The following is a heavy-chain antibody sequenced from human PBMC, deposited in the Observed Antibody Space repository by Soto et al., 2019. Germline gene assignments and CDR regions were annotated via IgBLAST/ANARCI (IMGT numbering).Heavy chain of an antibody. CDR3: ATDTTYGDYERAYGMDV. CDR2: IIPIFGTA. Sequence: QVQLVQSGAEVKKPGSSVKVSCKASGGTFSSYAISWVRQAPGQGLEWMGGIIPIFGTANYAQKFQGRVTITADESTSTAYMELSRLRSEDTAVYYCATDTTYGDYERAYGMDVWGQGTTVTVSS. J-gene: IGHJ6*02. D-gene: IGHD4-17*01. CDR1: GGTFSSYA. V-gene: IGHV1-69*01.